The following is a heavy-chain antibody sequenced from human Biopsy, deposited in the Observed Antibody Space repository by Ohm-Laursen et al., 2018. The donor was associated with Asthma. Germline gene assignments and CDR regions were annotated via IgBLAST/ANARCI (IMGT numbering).Heavy chain of an antibody. D-gene: IGHD5-12*01. J-gene: IGHJ4*02. V-gene: IGHV1-69*13. CDR3: ARAPGPRTVRNDYGIPRHYFFDS. CDR1: GTTFSSYS. Sequence: SVKVSCKASGTTFSSYSFSWVRQAPGQGLEWMGGIIPVFPTANYPQKFQGRVTISADESTKTAYMELSSLTSEDTAVYYCARAPGPRTVRNDYGIPRHYFFDSWGQGTLVTVSS. CDR2: IIPVFPTA.